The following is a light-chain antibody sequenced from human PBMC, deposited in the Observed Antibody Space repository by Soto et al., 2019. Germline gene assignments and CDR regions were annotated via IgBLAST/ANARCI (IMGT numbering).Light chain of an antibody. CDR2: GVS. CDR1: QGSPTY. CDR3: QQLNHYPLT. J-gene: IGKJ5*01. Sequence: DIQLTQPPSFLSACVGDRVTFTCRASQGSPTYLAWYQQKPGKAPKLLIYGVSTLQNGVPSRFSGAGSGTEFTLTITSLQPEDSATYYCQQLNHYPLTFGQGTRLEIK. V-gene: IGKV1-9*01.